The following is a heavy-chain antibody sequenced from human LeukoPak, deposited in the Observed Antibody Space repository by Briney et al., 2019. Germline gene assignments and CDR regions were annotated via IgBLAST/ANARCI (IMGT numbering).Heavy chain of an antibody. CDR3: AKLAASETGEGS. Sequence: GASVKISCKASGYTFTSNHIHCVRQAPGQGLEWMGVINPSGDSTSYAQKFQGRVTMTRDTSTGTVYMELSSLRSEDTAIYYCAKLAASETGEGSWGQGTLVTVSS. D-gene: IGHD6-13*01. V-gene: IGHV1-46*01. J-gene: IGHJ5*02. CDR2: INPSGDST. CDR1: GYTFTSNH.